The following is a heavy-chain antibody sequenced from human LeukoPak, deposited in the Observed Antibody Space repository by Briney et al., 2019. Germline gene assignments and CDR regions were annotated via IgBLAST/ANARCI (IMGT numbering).Heavy chain of an antibody. CDR3: SRGITGTIWGAFDI. V-gene: IGHV4-39*01. Sequence: SETLSLTCTVSGGSISSSSYYWGWIRQPPGKGLEWIGSIYYSGSTYYNPSLKSRVTISVDTSKNQFSLKLSSVTAADTAVYYCSRGITGTIWGAFDIWGQGTMVTVSS. CDR2: IYYSGST. J-gene: IGHJ3*02. D-gene: IGHD1-20*01. CDR1: GGSISSSSYY.